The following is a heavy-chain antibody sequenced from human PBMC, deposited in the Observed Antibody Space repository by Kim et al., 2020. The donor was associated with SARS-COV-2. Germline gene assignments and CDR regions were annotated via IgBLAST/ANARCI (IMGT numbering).Heavy chain of an antibody. CDR1: GFTFIGYW. V-gene: IGHV3-7*01. CDR2: INEDGSGT. CDR3: SRAVGLHHG. J-gene: IGHJ4*02. Sequence: GGSLRLSCAASGFTFIGYWMSWVRQAPGKGLEWVANINEDGSGTYYEDSVKGRFTISISNGKNSVYLQMNSQRVEDTAIYYCSRAVGLHHGWSQGILVIV.